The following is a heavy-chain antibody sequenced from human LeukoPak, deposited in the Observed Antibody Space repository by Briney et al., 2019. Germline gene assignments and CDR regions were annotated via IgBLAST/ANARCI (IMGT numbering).Heavy chain of an antibody. V-gene: IGHV1-2*02. CDR3: ARDQTEQQLGDIDY. Sequence: GASVKVSCKASGYTFTGYYMHWVRQAPGQGLEWMGWINPNSGGTNYAQKFQGRVTMTRDTSISTAYMELSRLRSDDTAAYYCARDQTEQQLGDIDYWGQGTLVTVSS. D-gene: IGHD6-13*01. J-gene: IGHJ4*02. CDR2: INPNSGGT. CDR1: GYTFTGYY.